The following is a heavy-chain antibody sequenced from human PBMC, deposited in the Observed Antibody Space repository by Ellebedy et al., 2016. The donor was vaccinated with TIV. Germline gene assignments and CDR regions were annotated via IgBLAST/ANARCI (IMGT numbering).Heavy chain of an antibody. Sequence: GESLKISCAASGFTFSSYAMHWVRQAPGQGLEWVAVISYDGNSKYYADSVKGRFTISRDNSKNTVYLQMNSLRSEDTALYYCATSAVGHSNGYYFDYWGQGTLVNVSA. CDR3: ATSAVGHSNGYYFDY. D-gene: IGHD3-22*01. J-gene: IGHJ4*02. CDR1: GFTFSSYA. V-gene: IGHV3-30-3*01. CDR2: ISYDGNSK.